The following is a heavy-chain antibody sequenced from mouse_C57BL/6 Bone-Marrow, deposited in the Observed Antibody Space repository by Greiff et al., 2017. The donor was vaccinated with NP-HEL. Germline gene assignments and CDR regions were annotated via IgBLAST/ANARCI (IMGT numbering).Heavy chain of an antibody. CDR1: GFTFSSYA. CDR3: ARDTTVVAYYFDY. Sequence: DVMLVESGGGLVKPGGSLKLSCAASGFTFSSYAMSWVRQTPEKRLEWVATISDGGSYTYYPDTVKGRFTISRDNAKNNLYLQMSHLKSEDTAMYYCARDTTVVAYYFDYWGQGTTLTVSS. V-gene: IGHV5-4*01. D-gene: IGHD1-1*01. J-gene: IGHJ2*01. CDR2: ISDGGSYT.